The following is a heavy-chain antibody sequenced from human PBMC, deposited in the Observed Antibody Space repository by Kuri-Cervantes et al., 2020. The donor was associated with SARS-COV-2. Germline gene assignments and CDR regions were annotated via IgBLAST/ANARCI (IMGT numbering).Heavy chain of an antibody. CDR3: VRDGDHWNFDY. V-gene: IGHV3-74*01. Sequence: ETLSLTCAASGFTFSGHWIHWVRQAPGKGLVWVSRINPDGSYTNNAGSVKGLFTLSSDNTKNMLFLQITSLSAEDTAVYYCVRDGDHWNFDYWGQGTLVTVSS. J-gene: IGHJ4*02. D-gene: IGHD1-1*01. CDR1: GFTFSGHW. CDR2: INPDGSYT.